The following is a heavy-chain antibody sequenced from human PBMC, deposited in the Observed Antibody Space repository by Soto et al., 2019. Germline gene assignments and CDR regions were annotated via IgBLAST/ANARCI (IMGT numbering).Heavy chain of an antibody. D-gene: IGHD3-22*01. CDR1: GFTFSDYY. V-gene: IGHV3-11*06. CDR3: ARAINYDSSGYYY. Sequence: QVQLVESGGGLVKPGGSLRLSCAASGFTFSDYYMSWIRQAPGKGLEWVSYISSSSSYTNYVDSVKGRFTISRDNAKNSLYLQMNSLRAEDTAVYYCARAINYDSSGYYYWGQGTLVTVSS. CDR2: ISSSSSYT. J-gene: IGHJ4*02.